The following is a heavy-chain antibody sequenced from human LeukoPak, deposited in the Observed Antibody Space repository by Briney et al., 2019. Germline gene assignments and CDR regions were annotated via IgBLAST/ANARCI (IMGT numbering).Heavy chain of an antibody. D-gene: IGHD6-19*01. J-gene: IGHJ5*02. V-gene: IGHV3-30-3*01. CDR1: GFTFSSYA. Sequence: GGSLRLSCAASGFTFSSYAMHWVRQAPGKGLEWVAVISYDGSNKYYADSVKGRFTISRDNSKNTLYLQMNSLRAEDTAVYYCARERRGAVAGQFDPWGQGTLVTVSS. CDR3: ARERRGAVAGQFDP. CDR2: ISYDGSNK.